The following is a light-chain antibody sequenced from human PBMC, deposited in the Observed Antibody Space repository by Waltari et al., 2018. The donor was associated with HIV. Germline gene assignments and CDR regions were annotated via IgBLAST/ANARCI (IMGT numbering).Light chain of an antibody. CDR1: SSDVGGYSY. Sequence: QSALTQPRSVSGSPGQSVTISCTGSSSDVGGYSYVSWYQQHPGKAPKVMIYDVSKRPSGVPDRFSGAKSGNTASLTISGLQAEDEADYYCCSYAGSPYVFGTGTTVTVL. CDR3: CSYAGSPYV. CDR2: DVS. V-gene: IGLV2-11*01. J-gene: IGLJ1*01.